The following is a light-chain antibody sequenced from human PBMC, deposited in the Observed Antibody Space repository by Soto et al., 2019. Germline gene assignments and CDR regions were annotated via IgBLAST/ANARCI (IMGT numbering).Light chain of an antibody. CDR2: AAS. CDR3: QQYNSYS. CDR1: QSISSY. Sequence: IQMTHSPSSLSASVGDRVAITGRASQSISSYLNWYQQKPGKAPKLLIYAASSLQSGVPSRFSGSGSGTEFTLTISSLQPDDFATYYCQQYNSYSCGQGTNV. V-gene: IGKV1-39*01. J-gene: IGKJ1*01.